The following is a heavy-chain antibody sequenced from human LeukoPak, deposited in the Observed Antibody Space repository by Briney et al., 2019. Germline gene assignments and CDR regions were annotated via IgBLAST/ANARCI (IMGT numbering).Heavy chain of an antibody. Sequence: PGGSLRLSCAASGFTFSRYWMAWVRQAPGKGLEWVANIRQDGSEKKYVDSVRGRFTISRDNAKNSLYLQMNSLRAEDTAVYYCARVAYRDEGLDVWGQGPRSPSP. CDR3: ARVAYRDEGLDV. CDR2: IRQDGSEK. V-gene: IGHV3-7*05. J-gene: IGHJ6*02. D-gene: IGHD5-18*01. CDR1: GFTFSRYW.